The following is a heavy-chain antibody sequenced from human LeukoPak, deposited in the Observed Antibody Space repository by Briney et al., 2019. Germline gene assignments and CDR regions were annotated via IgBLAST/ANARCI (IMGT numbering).Heavy chain of an antibody. CDR3: AKRYCKSATCRSDMDA. V-gene: IGHV3-30*02. J-gene: IGHJ6*02. Sequence: GGSLRLSCAASGFSFSNYGMHWVRQAPGKGLEWVALIQSDGSKTYSAGSVKGRFTISRDNPRNTLYLQMNRLRPEDTAVYYCAKRYCKSATCRSDMDAWGQGTTVTVSS. CDR1: GFSFSNYG. D-gene: IGHD2-15*01. CDR2: IQSDGSKT.